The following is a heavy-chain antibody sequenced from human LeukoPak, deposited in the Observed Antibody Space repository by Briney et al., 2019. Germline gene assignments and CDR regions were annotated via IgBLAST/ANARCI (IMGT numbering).Heavy chain of an antibody. D-gene: IGHD3-10*01. CDR3: ARLQDMSLWFGESLKDY. V-gene: IGHV4-38-2*02. Sequence: SETLSLTCTVSGYSISSGYYWGWIRQPPGKGLEWIGSIYHSGSTYYNPSLKSRVTISVDTSKNQFSLKLSSVTAADTAVYYCARLQDMSLWFGESLKDYWGQGTLVTVSS. CDR2: IYHSGST. CDR1: GYSISSGYY. J-gene: IGHJ4*02.